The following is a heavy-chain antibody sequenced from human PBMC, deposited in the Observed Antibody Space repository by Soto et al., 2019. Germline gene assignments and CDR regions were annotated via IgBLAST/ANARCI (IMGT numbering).Heavy chain of an antibody. CDR3: ARAEIAAAATVYGMDV. CDR2: IWYDGSNK. V-gene: IGHV3-33*01. D-gene: IGHD6-13*01. CDR1: GFTFSSYG. J-gene: IGHJ6*02. Sequence: QVQLVESGGGVVQPGRSLRLSCAASGFTFSSYGMHWVRQAPGKGLEWVAVIWYDGSNKYYADSVKGRFTISRDNSKNTLYVRLNSVKAEDTAVYYCARAEIAAAATVYGMDVWGRGTTVTVAS.